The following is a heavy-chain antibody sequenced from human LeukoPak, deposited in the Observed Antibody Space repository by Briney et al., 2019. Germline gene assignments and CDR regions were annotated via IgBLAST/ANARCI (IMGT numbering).Heavy chain of an antibody. CDR1: GYTLTQHS. J-gene: IGHJ4*02. CDR2: IITDTGNP. D-gene: IGHD3-10*01. V-gene: IGHV7-4-1*02. Sequence: GASVKVSCKASGYTLTQHSMNWVRQAPGQGLEWMGWIITDTGNPTYAQGFTGRFVFSVDTSVNTAYLQISSLKAGDTAVYYCAREVLRHDYWGQGTLVTVSS. CDR3: AREVLRHDY.